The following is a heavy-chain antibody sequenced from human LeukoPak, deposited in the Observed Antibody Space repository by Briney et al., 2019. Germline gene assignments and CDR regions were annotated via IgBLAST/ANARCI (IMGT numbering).Heavy chain of an antibody. J-gene: IGHJ3*02. CDR2: IIPIFGIA. Sequence: AASVKVSCKASGGTFSSYAIRWVRQAPGQGLEWMGRIIPIFGIANYAQKFQGRVTITADKSTSTAYMELSSLRSEDTAVYYCASPWTSENAFDIWGQGTMVTVSS. D-gene: IGHD3/OR15-3a*01. CDR1: GGTFSSYA. V-gene: IGHV1-69*04. CDR3: ASPWTSENAFDI.